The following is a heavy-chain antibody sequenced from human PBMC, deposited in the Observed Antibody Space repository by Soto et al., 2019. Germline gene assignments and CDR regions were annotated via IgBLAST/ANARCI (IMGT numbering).Heavy chain of an antibody. V-gene: IGHV4-4*07. CDR2: IYTSGSS. D-gene: IGHD1-26*01. Sequence: QVQLQESGPGLVKPSETLSLTCTVSGGSVTSYYWSWIRQPAGKGLEWIGRIYTSGSSNYNPSLKSRVTMSVDTSKNQFSLKLSSVTAADTAVYYCARALPQPGIVGASGVYDWFDPWGQGSLVTVSS. J-gene: IGHJ5*02. CDR3: ARALPQPGIVGASGVYDWFDP. CDR1: GGSVTSYY.